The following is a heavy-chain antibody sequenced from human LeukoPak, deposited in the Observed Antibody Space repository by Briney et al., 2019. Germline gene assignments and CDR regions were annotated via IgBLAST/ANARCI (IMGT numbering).Heavy chain of an antibody. J-gene: IGHJ4*02. V-gene: IGHV4-34*01. CDR2: INHSGST. D-gene: IGHD3-9*01. CDR1: GGSFSGYY. CDR3: ARGRLRYFDWLPFDY. Sequence: SETLSLTCAVYGGSFSGYYWSWIRQPPGQGLEWTGEINHSGSTNYSPSLKSRVTISVDTSKNQFSLKLSSVTAADTAVYYCARGRLRYFDWLPFDYWGQGTLVTVSS.